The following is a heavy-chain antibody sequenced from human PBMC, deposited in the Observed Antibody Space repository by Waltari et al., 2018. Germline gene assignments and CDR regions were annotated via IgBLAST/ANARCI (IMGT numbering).Heavy chain of an antibody. J-gene: IGHJ3*02. CDR1: RYTFASSD. V-gene: IGHV1-8*03. Sequence: QVQRVQSGAEVKKPGASLMVSGKSPRYTFASSDINLVRRATGQGLEWMGWMNPNSDNTGDEQKFQGRVTITRNTSISTAYMERSSLRSEDTAVYYCARYAAAVLDAFDIWGQGTMVTVSS. CDR2: MNPNSDNT. CDR3: ARYAAAVLDAFDI. D-gene: IGHD6-13*01.